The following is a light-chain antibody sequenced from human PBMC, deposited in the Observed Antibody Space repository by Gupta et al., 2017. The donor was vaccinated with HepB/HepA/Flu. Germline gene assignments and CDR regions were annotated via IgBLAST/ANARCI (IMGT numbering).Light chain of an antibody. CDR2: GAS. V-gene: IGKV3-15*01. Sequence: EVVLTQSPATLSVSPGERATFSCRASQSVSRNLAWYQQRPGQAPRRLIYGASTRATGIPARFSGSGSGTELTLTINSRQSEDFAGYYCQQDDNWPPWTFGQGTKVEIK. CDR3: QQDDNWPPWT. J-gene: IGKJ1*01. CDR1: QSVSRN.